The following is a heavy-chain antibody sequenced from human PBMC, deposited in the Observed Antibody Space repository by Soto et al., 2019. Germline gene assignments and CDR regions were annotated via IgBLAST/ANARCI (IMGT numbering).Heavy chain of an antibody. D-gene: IGHD3-16*01. Sequence: EVQLLESGGGLVQPGGSLRLSCAASGFTFSSYAMSWVRQAPGKGLEWVSAISGSGDSTYYADSVKGRFTISRDNSKNTLYLQMNSLRAGDTAVYYCAKRAWGTYYFDYWGQGTLVTVSS. J-gene: IGHJ4*02. CDR2: ISGSGDST. V-gene: IGHV3-23*01. CDR3: AKRAWGTYYFDY. CDR1: GFTFSSYA.